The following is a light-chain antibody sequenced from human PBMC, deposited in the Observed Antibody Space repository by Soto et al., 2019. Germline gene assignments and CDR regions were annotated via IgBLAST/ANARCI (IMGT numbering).Light chain of an antibody. CDR3: QQYGNSRGT. Sequence: DIVLTQSPGTLSLSPGERATLSCRASRAIASNYLAWYQQKPGQAPRLLIYAAFTRATGIPDRFSGHGSDTDFNPTITRLEPEDFAVYHCQQYGNSRGTFCQGTKLEI. V-gene: IGKV3-20*01. CDR1: RAIASNY. CDR2: AAF. J-gene: IGKJ2*01.